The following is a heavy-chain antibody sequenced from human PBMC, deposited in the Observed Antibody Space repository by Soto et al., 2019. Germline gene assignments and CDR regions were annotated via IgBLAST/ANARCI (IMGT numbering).Heavy chain of an antibody. V-gene: IGHV3-48*01. CDR2: ISSSSSTI. Sequence: PGGSLRLSCAASGFTFSSYSMNWVRQAPGKGLEWVSYISSSSSTIYYADPVKGRFTISRDNAKNSLYLQMNSLRAEDTAVYYCARVGVLRYFDGTYYFDDWGQGTLVTVSS. CDR3: ARVGVLRYFDGTYYFDD. J-gene: IGHJ4*02. CDR1: GFTFSSYS. D-gene: IGHD3-9*01.